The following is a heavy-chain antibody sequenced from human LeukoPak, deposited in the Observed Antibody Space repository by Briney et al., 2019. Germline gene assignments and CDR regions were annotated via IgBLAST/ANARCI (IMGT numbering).Heavy chain of an antibody. Sequence: PSETLSLTCTVSGGSISSGGYYWSWIRQPPGKGLEWIGYIYYSGSTYYNPSITSRVTISVDPSTHQFSMKPSSVPAADPAVSYCARSAIDAFDIWGQGTMVTVSS. CDR2: IYYSGST. CDR3: ARSAIDAFDI. J-gene: IGHJ3*02. V-gene: IGHV4-30-4*01. CDR1: GGSISSGGYY. D-gene: IGHD3-9*01.